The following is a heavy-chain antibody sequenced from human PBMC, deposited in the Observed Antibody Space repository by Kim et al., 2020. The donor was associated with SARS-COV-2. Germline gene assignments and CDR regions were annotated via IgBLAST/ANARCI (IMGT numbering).Heavy chain of an antibody. CDR1: GFTFSNAW. D-gene: IGHD5-18*01. Sequence: GGSLRLSCAASGFTFSNAWMSWVRQAPGKGLEWVGRIKSKTDGGTTDYAAPVKGRFTISRDDSKNTLYLQMNSLKTEDTAVYYCTTGRPSYSYGRRSYDYWGQGTLVTVSS. V-gene: IGHV3-15*01. CDR3: TTGRPSYSYGRRSYDY. CDR2: IKSKTDGGTT. J-gene: IGHJ4*02.